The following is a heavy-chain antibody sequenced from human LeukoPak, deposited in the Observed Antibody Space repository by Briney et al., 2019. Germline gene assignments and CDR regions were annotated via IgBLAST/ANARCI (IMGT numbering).Heavy chain of an antibody. CDR2: IRSKANNYAT. Sequence: GGSQRLSCAASGFTFSGSAMHWVRQASGKGLEWVGRIRSKANNYATAYAASVKGRFTISRDDSKNTAYLQMNSLKTEDTAVYYCTKWEGIAVAGTVDYFDYWGQGTLVTVSS. J-gene: IGHJ4*02. CDR1: GFTFSGSA. V-gene: IGHV3-73*01. D-gene: IGHD6-19*01. CDR3: TKWEGIAVAGTVDYFDY.